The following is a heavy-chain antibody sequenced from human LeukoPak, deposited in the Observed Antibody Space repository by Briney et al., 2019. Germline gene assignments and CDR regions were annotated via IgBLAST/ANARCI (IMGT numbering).Heavy chain of an antibody. CDR2: VSTNDGNT. V-gene: IGHV1-18*01. D-gene: IGHD3-22*01. Sequence: ASVRVSCKASGYTFTNYHIAWVRQAPGQGLEWMGWVSTNDGNTVYAQRLQGRVTMTTDTSTSVAYMELRSLTSDDTAVYYCTRAPPGMTMMTDYWGQGTPVTASS. J-gene: IGHJ4*02. CDR1: GYTFTNYH. CDR3: TRAPPGMTMMTDY.